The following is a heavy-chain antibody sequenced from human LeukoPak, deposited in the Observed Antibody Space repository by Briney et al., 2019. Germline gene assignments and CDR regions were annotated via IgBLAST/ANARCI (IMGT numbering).Heavy chain of an antibody. Sequence: GGSLRLSCAASGFTFSSYGMSRVRQAPGKGLEWVSGIRGSGSNTDYVGSVKGQFTISRDNSKNTLYLQMNSLRAEDTAVYYCAKGLRELWGDAFDMWGQGTMVTVSS. D-gene: IGHD5-12*01. J-gene: IGHJ3*02. CDR1: GFTFSSYG. V-gene: IGHV3-23*01. CDR2: IRGSGSNT. CDR3: AKGLRELWGDAFDM.